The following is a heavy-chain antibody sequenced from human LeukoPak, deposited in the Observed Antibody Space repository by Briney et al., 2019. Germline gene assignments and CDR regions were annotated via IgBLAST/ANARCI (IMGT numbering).Heavy chain of an antibody. Sequence: GGSLRLSCAASGFTVSSNYMSWVRQAPGKGLEWVSDIYSGGSTYYADSVKGRFTISRDNSKNTLYLQMNSLRAEDTAVYYCARERTRNYYDSSGYCDWGQGTLVTVSS. CDR1: GFTVSSNY. D-gene: IGHD3-22*01. V-gene: IGHV3-53*01. CDR2: IYSGGST. J-gene: IGHJ4*02. CDR3: ARERTRNYYDSSGYCD.